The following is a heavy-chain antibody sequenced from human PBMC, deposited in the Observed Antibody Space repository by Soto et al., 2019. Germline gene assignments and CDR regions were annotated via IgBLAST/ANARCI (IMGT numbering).Heavy chain of an antibody. V-gene: IGHV3-30*18. J-gene: IGHJ4*02. Sequence: QVQLVESGGGVVQPGRSLRLSCAASGFTFSSYGMHWVRQAPGKGLEWVAVISYDGSNKYYADSVKGRFTISRDNSKNTLYLQINSLGDEDTAVYYCAKGSTAMTYFDYWGQGTLVTVSS. CDR2: ISYDGSNK. D-gene: IGHD5-18*01. CDR1: GFTFSSYG. CDR3: AKGSTAMTYFDY.